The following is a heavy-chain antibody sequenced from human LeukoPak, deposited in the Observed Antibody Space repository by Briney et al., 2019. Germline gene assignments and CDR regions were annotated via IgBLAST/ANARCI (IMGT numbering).Heavy chain of an antibody. CDR2: ISYSGSS. CDR3: VRDDYGDYTRRFDP. D-gene: IGHD4-17*01. CDR1: GGSISSSRYY. Sequence: SKTLSLTCTVSGGSISSSRYYWGWIRQPPGKGLEWIASISYSGSSYYNPSLKSRVTISVDTSKNQVSLQLSSVTAADTAVYYCVRDDYGDYTRRFDPWGQGTLVTVSS. V-gene: IGHV4-39*07. J-gene: IGHJ5*02.